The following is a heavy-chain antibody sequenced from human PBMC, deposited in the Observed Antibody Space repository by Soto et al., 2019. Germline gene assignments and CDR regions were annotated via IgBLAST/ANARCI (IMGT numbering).Heavy chain of an antibody. D-gene: IGHD2-2*01. CDR3: ARRRSSTAFDI. V-gene: IGHV5-51*01. Sequence: RGESLKISCKASGYDFTSYWIGWVRQKPGKGLEWMAMIYPGDSDTRDSPSFQGQVTISADKSTSTAYLQWSNLKASDTAMYYCARRRSSTAFDIWGQGTMVTVSS. CDR2: IYPGDSDT. CDR1: GYDFTSYW. J-gene: IGHJ3*02.